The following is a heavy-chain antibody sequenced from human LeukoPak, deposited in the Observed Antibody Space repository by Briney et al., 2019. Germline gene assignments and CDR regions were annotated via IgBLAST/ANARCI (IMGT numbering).Heavy chain of an antibody. V-gene: IGHV3-7*01. CDR1: GFTFSTYC. D-gene: IGHD2-15*01. J-gene: IGHJ4*02. CDR3: ARXXGYCXGGKCYAEFDY. Sequence: GGSLRLSCAASGFTFSTYCMSWVRQAPGKGLEWVAYIKQDGSEKYYVDSVKGRFTISRDNAKNSLYLQINSLRAEDTAVYYCARXXGYCXGGKCYAEFDYWGQGTLVTVSS. CDR2: IKQDGSEK.